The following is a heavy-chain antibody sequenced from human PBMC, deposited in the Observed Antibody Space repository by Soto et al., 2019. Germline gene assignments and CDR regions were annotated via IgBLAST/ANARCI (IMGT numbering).Heavy chain of an antibody. CDR3: APIYTVTTAFDY. Sequence: SETLSLTCTVSGGSISSSSYYWGWIRQPPGKGLEWIGSIYYSGSTYYNPSLKSRVTISVDTSKNQFSLKLSSVTAADTAVYYCAPIYTVTTAFDYWGQGTLVTVSS. CDR2: IYYSGST. CDR1: GGSISSSSYY. V-gene: IGHV4-39*01. J-gene: IGHJ4*02. D-gene: IGHD4-17*01.